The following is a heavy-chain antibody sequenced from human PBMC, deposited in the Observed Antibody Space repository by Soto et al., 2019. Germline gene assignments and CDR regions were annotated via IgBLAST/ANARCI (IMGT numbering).Heavy chain of an antibody. CDR2: ISANFGTT. J-gene: IGHJ6*02. Sequence: GASVKVSCKASGYSFTSYGISWVRQAPGQGLEWMGWISANFGTTNYAQKLQGRVTITTDKSTSTAYMELSSLRSEDTAVYYCARDWPQGIAVAADYYYYCMDVWGQGTTVTVSS. CDR1: GYSFTSYG. CDR3: ARDWPQGIAVAADYYYYCMDV. D-gene: IGHD6-19*01. V-gene: IGHV1-18*01.